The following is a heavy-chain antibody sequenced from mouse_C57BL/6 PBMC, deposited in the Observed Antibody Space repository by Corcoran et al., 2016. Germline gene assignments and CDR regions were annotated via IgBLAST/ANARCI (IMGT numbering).Heavy chain of an antibody. D-gene: IGHD2-5*01. Sequence: QIQLVQSGPELKKPGETVKISCKASGYTFTTYGMSWVKQAPGKGLKWMGWINTYSGVPTYADDFKGRFAFSLETSASTAYLQINNLKNEDTATYFCATYSNYGDFDYWGQGTTLTVSS. CDR2: INTYSGVP. J-gene: IGHJ2*01. CDR1: GYTFTTYG. V-gene: IGHV9-3*01. CDR3: ATYSNYGDFDY.